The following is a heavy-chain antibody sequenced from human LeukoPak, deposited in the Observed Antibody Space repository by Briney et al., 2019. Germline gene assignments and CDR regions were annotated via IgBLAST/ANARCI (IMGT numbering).Heavy chain of an antibody. D-gene: IGHD5-24*01. CDR1: GFTFSSYA. Sequence: GGSLRLSCAASGFTFSSYAMHWVRQAPGKGLEYVSAISSNGGSTYYANSVKGGFTISRDNSKNTLYLQVGSLRAEDMAVYYCARDTRGDGYNYDYYFDYWGQGTLVTVSS. CDR2: ISSNGGST. CDR3: ARDTRGDGYNYDYYFDY. V-gene: IGHV3-64*01. J-gene: IGHJ4*02.